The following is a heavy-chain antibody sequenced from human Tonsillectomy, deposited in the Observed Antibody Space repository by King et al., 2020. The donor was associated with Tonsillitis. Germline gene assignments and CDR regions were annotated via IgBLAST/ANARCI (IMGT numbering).Heavy chain of an antibody. J-gene: IGHJ4*02. CDR3: TPTRYYDSRGYRPFDY. V-gene: IGHV3-15*01. D-gene: IGHD3-22*01. CDR1: GFTFSNAW. CDR2: IKSKTDGGTT. Sequence: VQLVESGGGLVKPGGSLRLSCAASGFTFSNAWMSWGRQAPGKGLEWVGRIKSKTDGGTTDYAAPVKGRFTSSRDDSKNTLYLQINSLKTEDTSVYYCTPTRYYDSRGYRPFDYWGQGTLLTVPS.